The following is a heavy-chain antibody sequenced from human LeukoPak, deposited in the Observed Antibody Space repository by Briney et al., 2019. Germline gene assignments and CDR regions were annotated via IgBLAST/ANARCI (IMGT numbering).Heavy chain of an antibody. CDR2: IYTSGST. J-gene: IGHJ4*02. V-gene: IGHV4-4*07. D-gene: IGHD7-27*01. Sequence: SETLSLTCSVSGGSISSYYWSWIRQPAGKGLEWIGRIYTSGSTNYNPSLKSRVTMSVDTSKNQFSLKLSSVTAADTAVYYCAGINWGSSYFDYWGQGTLVTVSS. CDR3: AGINWGSSYFDY. CDR1: GGSISSYY.